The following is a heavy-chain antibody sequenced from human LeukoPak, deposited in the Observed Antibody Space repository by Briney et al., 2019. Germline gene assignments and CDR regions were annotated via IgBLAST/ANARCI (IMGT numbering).Heavy chain of an antibody. J-gene: IGHJ4*02. D-gene: IGHD2-15*01. Sequence: ASVKVSCKASGYTFTSYGISWVRQTPGQGLEWMGWISAYNGNTNYAQKLQGRVTMTTDTSTSTAYMELRSLRSDDTAVYYCARDLRGGSCLDYWGQGTLVTVSS. CDR3: ARDLRGGSCLDY. CDR1: GYTFTSYG. V-gene: IGHV1-18*01. CDR2: ISAYNGNT.